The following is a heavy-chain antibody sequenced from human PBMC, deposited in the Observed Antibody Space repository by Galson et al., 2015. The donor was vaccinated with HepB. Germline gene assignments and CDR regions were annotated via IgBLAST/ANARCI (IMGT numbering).Heavy chain of an antibody. J-gene: IGHJ6*03. CDR3: AKGSPTSFFHYYMDV. Sequence: SLRLSCAASGLTLDTYDISWVRQAPGRGLQWVSAISANDISTHYADPVKGRFTISRQKSKNMVILQMKGLKVEDTAVYYCAKGSPTSFFHYYMDVWGTGTTVTVSS. D-gene: IGHD2/OR15-2a*01. V-gene: IGHV3-23*01. CDR2: ISANDIST. CDR1: GLTLDTYD.